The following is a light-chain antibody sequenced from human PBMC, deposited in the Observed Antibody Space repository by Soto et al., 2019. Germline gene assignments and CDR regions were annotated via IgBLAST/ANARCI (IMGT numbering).Light chain of an antibody. CDR1: SSDVGSYNL. CDR3: CSFTSGATWV. CDR2: EGS. J-gene: IGLJ3*02. V-gene: IGLV2-23*01. Sequence: QSALTQPASVSGSPGQSITISCTGNSSDVGSYNLVSWYQQHPGKVPELMIYEGSKRPSGVSNRFSGSKSGNTASLTISGLQPEDEADYYCCSFTSGATWVFGGGTKVTVL.